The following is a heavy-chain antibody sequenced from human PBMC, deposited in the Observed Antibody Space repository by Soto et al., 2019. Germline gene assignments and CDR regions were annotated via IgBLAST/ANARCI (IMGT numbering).Heavy chain of an antibody. V-gene: IGHV1-69*13. D-gene: IGHD6-19*01. CDR3: ARDRYSSGWYRY. Sequence: SVKVSCKASGGTFSSYAISWVRQAPGQGLEWMGGIIPIFGTANYAQKFQGRVTITADESTSTAYMELSSLRFEDTAVYYCARDRYSSGWYRYWGQETLVTVSS. CDR1: GGTFSSYA. J-gene: IGHJ4*02. CDR2: IIPIFGTA.